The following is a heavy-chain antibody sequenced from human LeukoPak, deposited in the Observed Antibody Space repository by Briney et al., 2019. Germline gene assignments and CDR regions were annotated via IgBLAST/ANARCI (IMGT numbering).Heavy chain of an antibody. CDR3: ARGRREWTQLWKHPNDY. V-gene: IGHV1-3*01. J-gene: IGHJ4*02. D-gene: IGHD5-18*01. Sequence: ASVTVSCKASGYTFTSYAMHWVRQAPGQRLEWMGWINAGNGNTKYSQKFQGRVTITRDTSASTAYMELSSLRSEDTAVYYCARGRREWTQLWKHPNDYWGQGTLVTVSS. CDR1: GYTFTSYA. CDR2: INAGNGNT.